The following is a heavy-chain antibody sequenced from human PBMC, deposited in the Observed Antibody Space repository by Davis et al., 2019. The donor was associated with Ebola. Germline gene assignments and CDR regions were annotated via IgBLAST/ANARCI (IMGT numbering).Heavy chain of an antibody. Sequence: LRLSCAVSGGSISSGGYSWSWIRQPPGKGLEWIGYIYHSGSTYYNPSLKSRVNISVDRSKNQFSLKLSSVTAADTAVYYCARLEAAAGLDYWGQGTLVTVSS. CDR2: IYHSGST. CDR3: ARLEAAAGLDY. J-gene: IGHJ4*02. V-gene: IGHV4-30-2*01. D-gene: IGHD6-13*01. CDR1: GGSISSGGYS.